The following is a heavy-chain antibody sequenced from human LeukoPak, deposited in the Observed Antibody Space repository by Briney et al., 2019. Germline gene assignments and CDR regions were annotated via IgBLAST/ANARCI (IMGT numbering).Heavy chain of an antibody. CDR3: ARGQSLDP. J-gene: IGHJ5*02. CDR2: IYYSGST. CDR1: GGSISSYY. Sequence: PSETLSLTCTVSGGSISSYYWSWIRQPPGKGLEWIGYIYYSGSTNYNPSLKSRVTISVDTSKNQFSLKLSSVTAADTAVYYCARGQSLDPWGQGTLVTVSS. V-gene: IGHV4-59*01.